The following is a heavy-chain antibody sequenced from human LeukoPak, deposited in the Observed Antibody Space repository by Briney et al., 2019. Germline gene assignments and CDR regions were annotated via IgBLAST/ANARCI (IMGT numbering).Heavy chain of an antibody. V-gene: IGHV3-9*01. D-gene: IGHD3-10*01. CDR3: AKDNGITMVRGYGMDV. J-gene: IGHJ6*02. CDR2: ISWNSGSI. CDR1: GFTFDDYA. Sequence: PGRSLRLSCAASGFTFDDYAMHWVRQAPGKGLEWVSGISWNSGSIGYADSVKGRFTISRDNAKNSLYLQMNSLRAEDTALYYCAKDNGITMVRGYGMDVWGQGTTVTVSS.